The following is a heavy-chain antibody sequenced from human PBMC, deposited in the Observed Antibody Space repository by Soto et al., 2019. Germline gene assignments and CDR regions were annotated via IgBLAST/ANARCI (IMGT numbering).Heavy chain of an antibody. V-gene: IGHV4-30-2*01. CDR2: IYHSGST. J-gene: IGHJ5*02. CDR3: ARGAPVRFDP. D-gene: IGHD2-8*01. CDR1: GGSISSGGYS. Sequence: PSETLSLTCAVPGGSISSGGYSWSWIRQPPGKGLEWIGYIYHSGSTYYNPSLKSRVTISVDRSKNQFSLKLSSVTAADTAVYYCARGAPVRFDPWGQGTLVTVSS.